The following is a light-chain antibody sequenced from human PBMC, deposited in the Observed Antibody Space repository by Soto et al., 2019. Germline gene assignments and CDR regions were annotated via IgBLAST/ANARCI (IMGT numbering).Light chain of an antibody. CDR1: SSDVGGYNY. V-gene: IGLV2-8*01. CDR2: AVN. CDR3: TSYAGGNNV. J-gene: IGLJ1*01. Sequence: SALTQPPSPSGSPGQSVTISCTGTSSDVGGYNYVSWYQQNPGKVPKLMIYAVNKRPSGVPDRFSGSKSGNTASLTVSGLQAEDEADYYCTSYAGGNNVFGTGTKLTVL.